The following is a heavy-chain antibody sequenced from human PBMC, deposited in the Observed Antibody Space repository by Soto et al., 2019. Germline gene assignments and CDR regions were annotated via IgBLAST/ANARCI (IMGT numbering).Heavy chain of an antibody. CDR1: GFTVSSNY. D-gene: IGHD5-18*01. Sequence: PGGSLRFSCAASGFTVSSNYMSWVRQAPGKGLEWVSVIYSGGSTYYADSVKGRFTISRDNSKNTLYLQMNSLRAEDTAVYYCARDLDSYGYYYSGMAVWCQGTTVTVSS. CDR2: IYSGGST. CDR3: ARDLDSYGYYYSGMAV. V-gene: IGHV3-66*01. J-gene: IGHJ6*02.